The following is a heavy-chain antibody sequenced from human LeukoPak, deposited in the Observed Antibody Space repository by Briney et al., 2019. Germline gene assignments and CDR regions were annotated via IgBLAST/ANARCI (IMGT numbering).Heavy chain of an antibody. CDR1: GFTFSDYG. CDR3: AKLSALGGGYGFDF. CDR2: IRYDGSNK. V-gene: IGHV3-30*02. D-gene: IGHD3-16*01. J-gene: IGHJ4*02. Sequence: GGSLRLSCAASGFTFSDYGIHWVRQAPGKGLEWVAFIRYDGSNKYYADSVKGRFTISRDNFKNTLYFQMNSLRAEDTAVYYCAKLSALGGGYGFDFWGQGTLVTVSS.